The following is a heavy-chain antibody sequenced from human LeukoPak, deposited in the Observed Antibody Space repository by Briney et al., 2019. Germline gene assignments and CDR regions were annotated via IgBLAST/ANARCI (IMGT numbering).Heavy chain of an antibody. V-gene: IGHV1-69*04. Sequence: SVKVSCKASGGTFNSYAISWVRQAPGQGLEWMGRIIPILGIANYAQKFQGRVTITADKSTSTAYMELSSLRSEDTAVYYCARDSHYGDYWGQGTLVTVSS. CDR3: ARDSHYGDY. CDR2: IIPILGIA. J-gene: IGHJ4*02. CDR1: GGTFNSYA.